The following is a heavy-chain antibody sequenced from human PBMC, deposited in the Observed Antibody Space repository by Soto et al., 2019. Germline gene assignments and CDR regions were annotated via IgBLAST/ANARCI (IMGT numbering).Heavy chain of an antibody. CDR3: ARPRERYSGIDD. CDR2: ILYDGSDK. CDR1: GFTFYTYT. Sequence: QVPLVESGGTVVQPGGSLRLSCAASGFTFYTYTMHWVRQAPGKGLEWVSFILYDGSDKDYAESVKGRFTISRDNSKSTLFLQMNSLRPEDTGVYYCARPRERYSGIDDWGQGTLVTVSS. V-gene: IGHV3-30-3*01. D-gene: IGHD1-1*01. J-gene: IGHJ4*02.